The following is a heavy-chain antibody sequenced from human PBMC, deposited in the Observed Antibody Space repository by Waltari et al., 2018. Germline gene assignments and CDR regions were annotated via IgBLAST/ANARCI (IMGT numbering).Heavy chain of an antibody. CDR3: ASRIAAAANDAFDI. V-gene: IGHV1-69*05. Sequence: QVQLVQSGAEVKKPGSSVKVSCKASGGTFSSYAISLVRQAPGQGLEWMGGIIPIFGTATYAKKLQSRVTITTDESTSTAYMELSSLRSEDTAVYYCASRIAAAANDAFDIWGQGTMVTVSS. J-gene: IGHJ3*02. CDR2: IIPIFGTA. D-gene: IGHD6-13*01. CDR1: GGTFSSYA.